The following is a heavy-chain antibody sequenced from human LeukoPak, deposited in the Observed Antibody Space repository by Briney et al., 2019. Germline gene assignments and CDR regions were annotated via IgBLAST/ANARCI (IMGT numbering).Heavy chain of an antibody. CDR3: ATLAVAGTARDY. D-gene: IGHD6-19*01. CDR2: IIPIFGTV. V-gene: IGHV1-69*05. Sequence: SVKVSCKASGGTFSSYAISCVRQAPGQGLEWMGGIIPIFGTVNYAQKFQGRVTITTDESTSTAYMELSSLRSEDTAVYYCATLAVAGTARDYWGQGTLVTVSS. J-gene: IGHJ4*02. CDR1: GGTFSSYA.